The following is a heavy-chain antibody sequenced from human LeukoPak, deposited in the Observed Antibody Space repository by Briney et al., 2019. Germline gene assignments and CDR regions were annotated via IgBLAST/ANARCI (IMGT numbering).Heavy chain of an antibody. CDR3: AREWREAQKDAFDF. CDR1: GFNVSSTH. Sequence: GRTLRLFCVASGFNVSSTHMNWVRQAPGKGLEWVSLIISGGTTYYTDSLKGRFNIERDNSKNTLFLQMNSLRAEDSGVYYCAREWREAQKDAFDFWGQGTMVTVSS. CDR2: IISGGTT. J-gene: IGHJ3*01. V-gene: IGHV3-66*01. D-gene: IGHD1-26*01.